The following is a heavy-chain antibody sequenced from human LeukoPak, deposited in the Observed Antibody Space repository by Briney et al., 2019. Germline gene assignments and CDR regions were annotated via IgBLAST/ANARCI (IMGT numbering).Heavy chain of an antibody. CDR1: GFTISSNY. V-gene: IGHV3-53*01. D-gene: IGHD7-27*01. CDR2: LHSGGHT. Sequence: GGSLRLSRAASGFTISSNYLSWVRQAPGKGLVWVSALHSGGHTFYADSVRGRFSISRDISKNALYLQMNNLGPEDTALYYCVRGLSGVSSWYFDLWGRGTLVSVS. J-gene: IGHJ2*01. CDR3: VRGLSGVSSWYFDL.